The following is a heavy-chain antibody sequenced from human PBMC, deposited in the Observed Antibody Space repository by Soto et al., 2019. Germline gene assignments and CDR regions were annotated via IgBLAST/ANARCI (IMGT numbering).Heavy chain of an antibody. CDR2: IIGSGGST. CDR3: AKRDSSGYHYFDY. CDR1: GFTFSGHA. Sequence: GGSLRLSCAASGFTFSGHAMSWVRQAPGKGLEWVSLIIGSGGSTFYADSVKGRLTISRDNSKNTLYLQMNSLRAEDTAVYYCAKRDSSGYHYFDYWGQGILVTVSS. J-gene: IGHJ4*02. V-gene: IGHV3-23*01. D-gene: IGHD3-22*01.